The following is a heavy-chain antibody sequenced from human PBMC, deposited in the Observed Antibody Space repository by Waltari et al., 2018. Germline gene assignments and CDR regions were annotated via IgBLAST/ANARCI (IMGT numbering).Heavy chain of an antibody. D-gene: IGHD3-22*01. CDR1: GFTFSTYG. V-gene: IGHV3-33*01. CDR2: IWFDGSNE. Sequence: QVHLVESGGGVVQPGRSLRLSCVASGFTFSTYGMHWVRQAPGRGLEWVVSIWFDGSNENYGDSVKGRFIISRDNSKHTLYLQMNSLRVEDTAVYYCARDNYYDSSGYRQLYYFDYWGQGTLVTVSS. J-gene: IGHJ4*02. CDR3: ARDNYYDSSGYRQLYYFDY.